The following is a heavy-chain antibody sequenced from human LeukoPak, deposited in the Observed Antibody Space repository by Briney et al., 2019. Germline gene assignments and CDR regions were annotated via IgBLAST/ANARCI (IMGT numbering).Heavy chain of an antibody. V-gene: IGHV3-66*02. CDR3: ARDRFLEFLDY. CDR1: GFTVSSNY. Sequence: GGSLRLSCAASGFTVSSNYMSWVRQAPGKGLEWVSVIYSGGSTYYADSVKGRFTISRDNSKNTLYLQTNSLRAEDTAVYYCARDRFLEFLDYWGQGTLVTVSS. D-gene: IGHD3-3*01. J-gene: IGHJ4*02. CDR2: IYSGGST.